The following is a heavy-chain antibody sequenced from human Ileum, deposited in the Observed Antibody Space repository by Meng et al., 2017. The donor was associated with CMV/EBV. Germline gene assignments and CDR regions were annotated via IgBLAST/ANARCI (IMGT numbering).Heavy chain of an antibody. Sequence: RLSCAPSGFPFLAYFLCWFRQTPGKGLEWVAYISSICSIVYYADSVKGRFTVSRDNANSSLFLQMNNLRADDTALYYCARDNWNTEAWGQGTLVTVSS. CDR3: ARDNWNTEA. V-gene: IGHV3-11*01. D-gene: IGHD1-1*01. CDR2: ISSICSIV. CDR1: GFPFLAYF. J-gene: IGHJ5*02.